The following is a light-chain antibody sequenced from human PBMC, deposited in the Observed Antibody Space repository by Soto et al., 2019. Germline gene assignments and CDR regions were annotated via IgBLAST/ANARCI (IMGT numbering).Light chain of an antibody. CDR2: ASS. CDR3: QLYGISPH. CDR1: QSVSSN. V-gene: IGKV3D-15*01. J-gene: IGKJ5*01. Sequence: EIVMPQSPATLSVSPGERATLSCRASQSVSSNLAWYQHKPGQAPRLLIYASSNRATGIPDRFSGSASGTDFTLTINRLEPEDFAVYYCQLYGISPHFGQGTRLEIK.